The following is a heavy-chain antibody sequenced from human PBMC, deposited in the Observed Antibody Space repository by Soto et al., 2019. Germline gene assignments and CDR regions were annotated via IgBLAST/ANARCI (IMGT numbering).Heavy chain of an antibody. J-gene: IGHJ6*02. CDR3: AGVSSHMPEKYYYYYGMDV. D-gene: IGHD2-15*01. V-gene: IGHV1-18*04. Sequence: QVQLVQSGAEVKKPGASVKVSCKASGYTFTSYGISWVRQAPGQGLEWMGWSSADNGNTNYAQKLQGRVTMTTDTSTSTAYMELRSLRSDDTAVYYCAGVSSHMPEKYYYYYGMDVWGQGTTVTVSS. CDR1: GYTFTSYG. CDR2: SSADNGNT.